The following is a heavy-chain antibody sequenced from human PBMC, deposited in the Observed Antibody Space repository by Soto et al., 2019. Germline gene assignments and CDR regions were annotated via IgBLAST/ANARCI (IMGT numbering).Heavy chain of an antibody. CDR3: ARDRFGFSSTSCCTFDY. D-gene: IGHD2-2*01. CDR2: IIPIFGTA. CDR1: GGTFSSYA. J-gene: IGHJ4*02. V-gene: IGHV1-69*13. Sequence: EASVKVSCKASGGTFSSYAISWVRQAPGQGLEWMGGIIPIFGTANYAQKFQGRVTITADESTSTAYMELSSLRSEDTAVYYCARDRFGFSSTSCCTFDYWGQGTLVTVSS.